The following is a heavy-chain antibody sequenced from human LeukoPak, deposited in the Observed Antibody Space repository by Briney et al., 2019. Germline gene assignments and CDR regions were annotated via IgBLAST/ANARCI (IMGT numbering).Heavy chain of an antibody. J-gene: IGHJ4*02. Sequence: PSETLSLTCTVSGGSISSGSYYWSWLRQPAGKGLEWIGHIYTSGSTSYNPSLKSRVAISVDTPKNQFSLKLSSVTAADTAVYYCARAKWPTVVTYDYWGQGTLVPVSS. CDR3: ARAKWPTVVTYDY. CDR1: GGSISSGSYY. D-gene: IGHD4-23*01. CDR2: IYTSGST. V-gene: IGHV4-61*09.